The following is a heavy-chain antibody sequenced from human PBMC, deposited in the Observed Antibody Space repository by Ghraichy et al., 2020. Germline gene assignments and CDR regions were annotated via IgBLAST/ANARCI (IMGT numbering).Heavy chain of an antibody. V-gene: IGHV4-59*11. J-gene: IGHJ4*02. CDR3: ARGQTGDWGYCDY. CDR2: IFYSGTT. CDR1: GGSISSHY. D-gene: IGHD7-27*01. Sequence: SETLSLTCTVSGGSISSHYWSWIRQPPGQGLEWIGCIFYSGTTNYNPSLTSRLSISVDTSKNQFSLKLRSVTAADTAVYYCARGQTGDWGYCDYWGQGALVTVSS.